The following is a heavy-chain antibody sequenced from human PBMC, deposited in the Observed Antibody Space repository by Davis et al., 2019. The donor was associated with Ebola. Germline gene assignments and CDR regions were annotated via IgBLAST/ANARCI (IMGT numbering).Heavy chain of an antibody. CDR1: GFTFSSYW. J-gene: IGHJ4*02. CDR2: IKQDGSNK. V-gene: IGHV3-7*01. D-gene: IGHD1-1*01. CDR3: ARGTGMGY. Sequence: GESLKISCAASGFTFSSYWMSWVRQAPGKRLEWVANIKQDGSNKYYADSVKGRFTISRDNSKNTLYLQMNSLRAEDTAVYYCARGTGMGYWGQGTLVTVSS.